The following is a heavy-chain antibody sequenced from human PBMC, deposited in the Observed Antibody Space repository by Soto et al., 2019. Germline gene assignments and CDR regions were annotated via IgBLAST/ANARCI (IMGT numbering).Heavy chain of an antibody. V-gene: IGHV1-69*06. CDR3: ARQGDTHGSGWFEYFDY. CDR1: GGTFSSYA. D-gene: IGHD6-19*01. Sequence: VQLVQSGAEVKKPGSSVKVSCKASGGTFSSYAFSWVRQPPGQGLEWRGGIIPIFGTPNYAQKFQGRVTVTADKSTSTAYMELSSLRSQDTSVYFCARQGDTHGSGWFEYFDYWGQGPLVTVSS. CDR2: IIPIFGTP. J-gene: IGHJ4*02.